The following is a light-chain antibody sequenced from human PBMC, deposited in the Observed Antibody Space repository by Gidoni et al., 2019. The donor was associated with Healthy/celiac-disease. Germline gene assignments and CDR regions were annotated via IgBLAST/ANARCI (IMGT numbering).Light chain of an antibody. J-gene: IGLJ3*02. V-gene: IGLV2-8*01. Sequence: QSALTQPPSASGSPGQSVTISCTGTSSDVGGYNYVSWYQQHPGKAPKLMIYEVSKRPSGVPDRFSGSTSGNPASLTVSGLQAEDEADYYCSSYAGSTDWVFGGGTKLTV. CDR3: SSYAGSTDWV. CDR2: EVS. CDR1: SSDVGGYNY.